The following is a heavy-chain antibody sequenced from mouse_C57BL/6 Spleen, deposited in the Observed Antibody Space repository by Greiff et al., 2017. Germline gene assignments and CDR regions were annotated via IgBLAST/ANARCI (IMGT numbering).Heavy chain of an antibody. Sequence: EVQRVESGGDLVKPGGSLKLSCAASGFTFSSYGMSWVRQTPDKRLEWVATISSGGSYTYYPDSVKGRFTITRDNAKNTLYLQMTSLKSEDTAMYYCAEHGLELADEDWFACWGQGTLVTVSA. J-gene: IGHJ3*01. D-gene: IGHD4-1*01. V-gene: IGHV5-6*01. CDR1: GFTFSSYG. CDR3: AEHGLELADEDWFAC. CDR2: ISSGGSYT.